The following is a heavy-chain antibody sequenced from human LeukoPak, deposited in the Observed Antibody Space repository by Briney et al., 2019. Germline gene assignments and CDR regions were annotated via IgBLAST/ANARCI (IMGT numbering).Heavy chain of an antibody. V-gene: IGHV1-2*02. CDR3: AKVGGYGSGSHFDY. Sequence: ASVKVSCKASGYTFTVYYIHWVRQAPGQGLEWVGWINPNSGGTNYAQKFQGSVTMTRDTSISTAYTELSRLRSDDTAVYYCAKVGGYGSGSHFDYWGQGTLVTVSS. CDR2: INPNSGGT. D-gene: IGHD3-10*01. CDR1: GYTFTVYY. J-gene: IGHJ4*02.